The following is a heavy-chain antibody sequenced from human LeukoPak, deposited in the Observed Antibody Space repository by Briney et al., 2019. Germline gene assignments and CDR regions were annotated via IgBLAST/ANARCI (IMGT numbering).Heavy chain of an antibody. CDR2: IWYDGSKK. J-gene: IGHJ4*02. CDR3: AREFDY. CDR1: GFTFSSYG. V-gene: IGHV3-33*01. Sequence: GGSLRLSCATSGFTFSSYGFHWVRQAPIKGLEWVAVIWYDGSKKYYADSVKGRFTISRDNSKNTLYLQMNSLRAVDTAVYYCAREFDYWGQGTLVTVSS.